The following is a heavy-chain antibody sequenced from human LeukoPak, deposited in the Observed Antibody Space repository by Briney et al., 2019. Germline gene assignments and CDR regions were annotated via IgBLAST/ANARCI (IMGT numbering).Heavy chain of an antibody. CDR3: ATTPEAPTKI. Sequence: PGGSLRLSCAVSGFTFSAYWMSWVRQAPGKGLEWVANIRQDGSAKFYVDSVRGRFTISRDNAKNSLYLQMNSLRAEDTGVYYCATTPEAPTKIWGLGTLVTVSS. CDR2: IRQDGSAK. CDR1: GFTFSAYW. D-gene: IGHD1-14*01. J-gene: IGHJ4*01. V-gene: IGHV3-7*01.